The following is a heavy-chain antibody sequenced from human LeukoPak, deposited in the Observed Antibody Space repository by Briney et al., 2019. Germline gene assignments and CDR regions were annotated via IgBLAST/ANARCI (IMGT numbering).Heavy chain of an antibody. V-gene: IGHV4-61*02. CDR1: GGSISESSYY. Sequence: SETLTLTCTVSGGSISESSYYWSWIRQPAGKGLEWIGRIYTSGSTNYNPSLKSRVTISVDTSKNQFSLKLSSVTAADTAVYYCATEQFYDFWSGYSGPDYWGQGTLVTVSS. D-gene: IGHD3-3*01. CDR2: IYTSGST. CDR3: ATEQFYDFWSGYSGPDY. J-gene: IGHJ4*02.